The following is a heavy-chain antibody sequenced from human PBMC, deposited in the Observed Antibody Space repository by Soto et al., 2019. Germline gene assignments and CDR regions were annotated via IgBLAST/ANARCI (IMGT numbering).Heavy chain of an antibody. CDR2: FDPEDGET. V-gene: IGHV1-24*01. J-gene: IGHJ3*02. D-gene: IGHD3-9*01. CDR3: ATSYFDWLTPHDAFDI. CDR1: GYTLTELS. Sequence: ASVKVSCTDSGYTLTELSMHWVRQAPGKGLEWMGGFDPEDGETIYAQKFQGRVTMTEDTSTDTAYMELSSLRSEDTAVYYCATSYFDWLTPHDAFDIWGQGTMVTVSS.